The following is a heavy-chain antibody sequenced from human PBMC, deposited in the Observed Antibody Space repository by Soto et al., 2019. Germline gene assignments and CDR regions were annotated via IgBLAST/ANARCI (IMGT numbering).Heavy chain of an antibody. CDR2: LDPEDGET. D-gene: IGHD3-22*01. V-gene: IGHV1-24*01. CDR3: ATECDASSGYSPY. CDR1: GYTLTELS. Sequence: ASVKVSYKVSGYTLTELSMHWVRQAPGKGLEWMGGLDPEDGETIYAQKFQGRVTMTEDTSTDTANTELSSLRSEDTAMYYSATECDASSGYSPYWGQGALGSVSS. J-gene: IGHJ1*01.